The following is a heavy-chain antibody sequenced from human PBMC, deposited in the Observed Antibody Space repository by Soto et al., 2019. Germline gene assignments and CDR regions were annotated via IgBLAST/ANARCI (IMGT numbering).Heavy chain of an antibody. V-gene: IGHV2-5*02. D-gene: IGHD6-13*01. CDR3: AHRHAQQQLESEWFEP. Sequence: QITLKESGPTLVKPTQTLTLTCAISGFSVNTNGVGVGWIRQPPGKALEWLALIYWDDDKRYSPSLKNRLTITKDTSKNQVVLTMTNMDPVDTGTYYCAHRHAQQQLESEWFEPWGQGTLVTVSS. CDR1: GFSVNTNGVG. CDR2: IYWDDDK. J-gene: IGHJ5*02.